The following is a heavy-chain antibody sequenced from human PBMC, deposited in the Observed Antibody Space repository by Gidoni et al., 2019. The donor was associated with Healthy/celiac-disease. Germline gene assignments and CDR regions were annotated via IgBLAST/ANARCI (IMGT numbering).Heavy chain of an antibody. CDR1: GYTFTNYY. CDR2: IHPSGGST. D-gene: IGHD3-3*01. J-gene: IGHJ4*02. CDR3: ARDGVEVSVEWDY. V-gene: IGHV1-46*01. Sequence: QVQLVQSGAEVKKPGAAVKVSCKASGYTFTNYYLHWVRQAPGQGLEWVGIIHPSGGSTSYAQKFQGRVTMTRDTSTSTVYMELSSLRSDDTAVYYCARDGVEVSVEWDYWGQGTLVTVSS.